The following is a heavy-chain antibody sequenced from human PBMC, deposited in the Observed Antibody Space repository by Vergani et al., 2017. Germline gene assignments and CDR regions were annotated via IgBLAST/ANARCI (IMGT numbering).Heavy chain of an antibody. Sequence: QVQLVQSGAEVKKPGASVKVSCKASGYTFTSYDINWVRQATGQGLEWMGWMNPNSGNTGYAQKFQGRVTMTRNTSISTAYMELSSLRSEDTAVYYCARGGYSSGWHQRARSFDYWGQGTLVTVSS. CDR3: ARGGYSSGWHQRARSFDY. V-gene: IGHV1-8*01. CDR1: GYTFTSYD. J-gene: IGHJ4*02. D-gene: IGHD6-19*01. CDR2: MNPNSGNT.